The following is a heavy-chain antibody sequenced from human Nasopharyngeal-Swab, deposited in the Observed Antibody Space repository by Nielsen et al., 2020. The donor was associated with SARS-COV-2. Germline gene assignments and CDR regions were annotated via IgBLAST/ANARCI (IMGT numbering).Heavy chain of an antibody. CDR3: ARGGLLELGFYWYFDL. CDR2: ISYDGSNK. V-gene: IGHV3-30-3*01. Sequence: GGSLRLSCAASGFTFSSYAMHWVRQAPGKGQEWVAVISYDGSNKYYADSVKGRFTISRDNSKNTLYLQMNSLRAEDTAVYYCARGGLLELGFYWYFDLWGRGTLVTVSS. J-gene: IGHJ2*01. D-gene: IGHD2-21*02. CDR1: GFTFSSYA.